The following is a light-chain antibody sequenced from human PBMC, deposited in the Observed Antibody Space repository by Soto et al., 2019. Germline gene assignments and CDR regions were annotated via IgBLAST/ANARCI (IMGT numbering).Light chain of an antibody. Sequence: QSALTQPASVSGSPGQSITISCTGTSSDVGGYNDVSWYQQHPGKAPQLMIYDVSNRPSGVSNRFSGSKSGNTASLTISGLQAQDEADYYCSSYTSSSPLIFVTGTKITVL. V-gene: IGLV2-14*01. J-gene: IGLJ1*01. CDR3: SSYTSSSPLI. CDR2: DVS. CDR1: SSDVGGYND.